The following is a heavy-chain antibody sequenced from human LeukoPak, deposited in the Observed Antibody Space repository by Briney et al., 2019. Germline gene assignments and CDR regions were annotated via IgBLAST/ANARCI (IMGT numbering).Heavy chain of an antibody. Sequence: ASVKVPCKASGNTFTSYEINWVRQATGQGLEWMGWMNPNSGNTGYAQKFRGRVTMTRNTSISTAYMELSSLRSEDTAVYYCARRPFNAFDIWGQGTMVTVSS. V-gene: IGHV1-8*01. J-gene: IGHJ3*02. CDR2: MNPNSGNT. CDR1: GNTFTSYE. CDR3: ARRPFNAFDI.